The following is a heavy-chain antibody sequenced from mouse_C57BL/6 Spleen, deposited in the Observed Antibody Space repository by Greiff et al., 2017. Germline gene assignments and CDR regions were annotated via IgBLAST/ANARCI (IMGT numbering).Heavy chain of an antibody. D-gene: IGHD4-1*01. V-gene: IGHV5-4*01. CDR3: ARDEGLGREYFDV. CDR1: GFTFSSYA. Sequence: EVQLQESGGGLVKPGGSLKLSCAASGFTFSSYAMSWVRQTPEKRLEWVATISDGGSYTYYPDNVKGRFTISRDTAKNNLYLQKSHMKAEDTAMYYCARDEGLGREYFDVWGTGTTVTVSS. J-gene: IGHJ1*03. CDR2: ISDGGSYT.